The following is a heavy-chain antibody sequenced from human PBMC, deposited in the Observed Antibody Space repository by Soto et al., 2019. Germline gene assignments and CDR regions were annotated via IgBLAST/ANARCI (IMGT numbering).Heavy chain of an antibody. CDR2: VSSGGST. CDR3: AKRRGAGGHFDY. V-gene: IGHV3-23*01. Sequence: GGSLRLSCAASGFTFSSYAMGWVRQGPGKGLEWVAVVSSGGSTHYADSVRGRFTISRDNSKNTLSLQMNSLTAEDTAVYFCAKRRGAGGHFDYWGQGALVTVSS. D-gene: IGHD2-15*01. CDR1: GFTFSSYA. J-gene: IGHJ4*02.